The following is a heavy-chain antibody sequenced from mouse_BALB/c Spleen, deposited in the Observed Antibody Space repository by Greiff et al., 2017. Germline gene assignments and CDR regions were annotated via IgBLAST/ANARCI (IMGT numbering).Heavy chain of an antibody. CDR1: GYAFSSSW. Sequence: QVQLQQSGPELVKPGASVKISCKASGYAFSSSWMNWVKQRPGQGLEWIGRIYPGDGDTNYNGKFKGKATLTADKSSSTAYMQLSSLTSVDSAVYFCARSGYGGYFDVWGAGTTVTVSS. CDR2: IYPGDGDT. J-gene: IGHJ1*01. CDR3: ARSGYGGYFDV. V-gene: IGHV1-82*01. D-gene: IGHD2-2*01.